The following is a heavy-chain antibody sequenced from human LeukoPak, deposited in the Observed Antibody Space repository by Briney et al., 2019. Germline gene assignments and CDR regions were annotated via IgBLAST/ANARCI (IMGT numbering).Heavy chain of an antibody. CDR2: ISGSGGGT. CDR3: ARGFSDYGDYGSPRWFDP. CDR1: GFTFSSYA. Sequence: GGSLRLSCAASGFTFSSYAMSWVRQAPGKGLEWVSAISGSGGGTYYADSVKGRFTISRDNAKNSLYLQMNSLRDEDTAVYYCARGFSDYGDYGSPRWFDPWGQGTLVTVSS. V-gene: IGHV3-23*01. D-gene: IGHD4-17*01. J-gene: IGHJ5*02.